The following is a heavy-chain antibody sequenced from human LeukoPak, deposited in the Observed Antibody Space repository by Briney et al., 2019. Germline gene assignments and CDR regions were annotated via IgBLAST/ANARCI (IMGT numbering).Heavy chain of an antibody. D-gene: IGHD6-19*01. CDR1: GYTFTGYY. Sequence: ASVKVSCKASGYTFTGYYMHWVRQAPGQGLEWMGWINPNSGGTNYAQRFQGRVTMTRDTSISTAYMELSRLRSDDTAVYYCARVAGSGWFKFDYWGQGTLVTVSS. V-gene: IGHV1-2*02. CDR2: INPNSGGT. CDR3: ARVAGSGWFKFDY. J-gene: IGHJ4*02.